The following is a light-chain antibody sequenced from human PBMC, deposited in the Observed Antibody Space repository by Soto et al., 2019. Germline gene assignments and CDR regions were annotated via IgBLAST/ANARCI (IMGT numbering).Light chain of an antibody. CDR2: DAS. Sequence: DIQMTQSPSSLSASVGDRVTITCRASQTISTYLNWYQQKPGKAPRLLIYDASSLLSGVPSRFSGSGYGTDFTITIASLQPEDFSTYYCQQSDSTPYSFGQGTKVEI. CDR3: QQSDSTPYS. CDR1: QTISTY. V-gene: IGKV1-39*01. J-gene: IGKJ2*03.